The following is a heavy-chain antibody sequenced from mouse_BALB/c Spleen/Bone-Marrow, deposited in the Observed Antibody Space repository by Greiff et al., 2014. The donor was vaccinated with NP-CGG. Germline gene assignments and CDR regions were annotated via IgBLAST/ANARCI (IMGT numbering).Heavy chain of an antibody. J-gene: IGHJ3*01. V-gene: IGHV1S81*02. CDR1: GFTITTYW. D-gene: IGHD2-1*01. CDR2: INPSNGRT. Sequence: QVQLKQSGAELVKPGASVKLSCKASGFTITTYWMQWVKQRPGQGLEWIGEINPSNGRTNYNEKFKRKATLTVDKSSSTAYMQLSSLTSEDSAVYYCARGDGKYAFAYWGQGTLVTVSA. CDR3: ARGDGKYAFAY.